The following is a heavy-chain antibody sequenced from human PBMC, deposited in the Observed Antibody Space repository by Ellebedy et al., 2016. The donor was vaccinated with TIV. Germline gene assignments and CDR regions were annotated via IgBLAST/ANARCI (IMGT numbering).Heavy chain of an antibody. J-gene: IGHJ4*02. Sequence: PGGSLRLSCAASGFTFSTFWISWLRQAPGKGLEWVATTKKDGSEKYYVDSVKGRFTISRDNAKNSLSLQMSSLRADDTAVYFCARDRCTSTSCFFDYWGQGTLVTVSS. CDR3: ARDRCTSTSCFFDY. CDR1: GFTFSTFW. D-gene: IGHD2-2*01. V-gene: IGHV3-7*01. CDR2: TKKDGSEK.